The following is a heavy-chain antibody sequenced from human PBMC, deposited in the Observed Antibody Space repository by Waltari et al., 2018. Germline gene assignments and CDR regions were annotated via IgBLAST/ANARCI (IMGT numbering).Heavy chain of an antibody. V-gene: IGHV4-59*01. J-gene: IGHJ6*02. CDR3: ARGSPDHYYGMDV. CDR2: INCSGGT. D-gene: IGHD2-15*01. CDR1: GGATSSYY. Sequence: QVQLQESGPGLVKPSETLSLTCTVSGGATSSYYWSWIRQPPGKGLEWIGYINCSGGTNYNPSLKSRVTISVDTSKSQFSLKLSSVPAADTAVYYCARGSPDHYYGMDVWGQGTTVTVSS.